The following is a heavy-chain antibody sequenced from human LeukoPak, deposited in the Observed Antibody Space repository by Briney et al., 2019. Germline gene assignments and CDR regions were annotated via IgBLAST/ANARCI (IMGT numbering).Heavy chain of an antibody. Sequence: PGGSLRLSCAASGFTFSSYGMHWVRQAPGKGLEWVAVISYDGSNKYYADSVKGRFTISRDNSKNTLYLQMNSLRAEDTAVYYCAKDLVAAGYYYYYGMDVWGQGTTVTVSS. V-gene: IGHV3-30*18. D-gene: IGHD6-13*01. CDR1: GFTFSSYG. CDR3: AKDLVAAGYYYYYGMDV. CDR2: ISYDGSNK. J-gene: IGHJ6*02.